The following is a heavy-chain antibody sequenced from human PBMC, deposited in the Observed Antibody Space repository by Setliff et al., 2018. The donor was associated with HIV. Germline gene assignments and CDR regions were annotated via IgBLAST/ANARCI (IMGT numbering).Heavy chain of an antibody. V-gene: IGHV4-38-2*01. CDR2: IYHSGST. Sequence: SETLSLTCAVSGYSISSGYYWGWIRQPPGKGLEWIGSIYHSGSTYYNPSLKSRVTISVDTSKNQFSLKLSSVTAADTAVYYCADSSSWYGWFDPWGQGTLVTVSS. D-gene: IGHD6-13*01. CDR1: GYSISSGYY. CDR3: ADSSSWYGWFDP. J-gene: IGHJ5*02.